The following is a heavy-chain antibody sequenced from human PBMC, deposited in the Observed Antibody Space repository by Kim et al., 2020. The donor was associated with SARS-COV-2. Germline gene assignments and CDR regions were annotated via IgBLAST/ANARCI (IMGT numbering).Heavy chain of an antibody. D-gene: IGHD6-13*01. CDR2: FDPEDGET. CDR3: AKVGIAAAGTNYYYYGMDV. J-gene: IGHJ6*02. CDR1: GYTLTELS. Sequence: ASVKVSCKVSGYTLTELSMHWVRQAPGKGLEWMGGFDPEDGETIYAQKFQGRVTMTEDTSTDTAYMELSSLRSEDTAVYYCAKVGIAAAGTNYYYYGMDVWGQGTTVTVSS. V-gene: IGHV1-24*01.